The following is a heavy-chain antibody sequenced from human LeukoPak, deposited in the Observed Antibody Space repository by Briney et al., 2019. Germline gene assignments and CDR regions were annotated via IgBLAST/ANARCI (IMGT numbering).Heavy chain of an antibody. D-gene: IGHD6-13*01. CDR3: ARDAKKYSSSWFNWFDP. Sequence: SVEVSCKASGGTFSSYAISWVRQAPGQGLEWMGRIIPILGIANYAQKFQGRVTITADKSTSTAYMELSSLRSEDTAVYYCARDAKKYSSSWFNWFDPWGQGTLVTVSS. CDR1: GGTFSSYA. J-gene: IGHJ5*02. CDR2: IIPILGIA. V-gene: IGHV1-69*04.